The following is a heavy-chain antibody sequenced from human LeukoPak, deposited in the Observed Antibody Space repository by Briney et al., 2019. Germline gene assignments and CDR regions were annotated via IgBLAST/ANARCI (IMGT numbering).Heavy chain of an antibody. CDR3: ARAWDGYNYPDYFDY. CDR2: ISSSGSTI. V-gene: IGHV3-11*01. CDR1: GFTFSDYY. J-gene: IGHJ4*02. D-gene: IGHD5-24*01. Sequence: GRSLRLSCAASGFTFSDYYMSWIRQAPGKGLEWVSYISSSGSTIYYADSVKGRFTISRDNAKNSLYLQMNSLRAEDTAVYYCARAWDGYNYPDYFDYWGQGTLVTVSS.